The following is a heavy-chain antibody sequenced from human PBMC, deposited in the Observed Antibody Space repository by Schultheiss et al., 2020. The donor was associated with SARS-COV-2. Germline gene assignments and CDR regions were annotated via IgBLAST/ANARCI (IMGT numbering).Heavy chain of an antibody. CDR3: VRESQDGDYVYFHH. CDR2: ISAYYGST. Sequence: ASVKVSCKASGYSFPDYGVSWVRLAPGQGLEWMGWISAYYGSTNYAPKLQGRVTMTRDTSTSTVYMELRSLSFDDTAIYHCVRESQDGDYVYFHHWGQGTLVTVSS. V-gene: IGHV1-18*04. CDR1: GYSFPDYG. D-gene: IGHD4-17*01. J-gene: IGHJ1*01.